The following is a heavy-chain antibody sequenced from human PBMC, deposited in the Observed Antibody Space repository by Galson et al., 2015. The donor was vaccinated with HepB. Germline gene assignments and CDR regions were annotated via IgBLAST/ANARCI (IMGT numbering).Heavy chain of an antibody. CDR1: GGSISDSSYY. J-gene: IGHJ4*02. CDR3: ARNEGRLVPVPRWYYFDY. D-gene: IGHD6-19*01. V-gene: IGHV4-39*07. Sequence: SETLSLTCTVSGGSISDSSYYWGWIRQPPGKGLEWIGSIYYSGFTYSNPSLKSRVTISIDTSKNQFSLKLSSVTAADTSVYYCARNEGRLVPVPRWYYFDYWGQGTLVTVSS. CDR2: IYYSGFT.